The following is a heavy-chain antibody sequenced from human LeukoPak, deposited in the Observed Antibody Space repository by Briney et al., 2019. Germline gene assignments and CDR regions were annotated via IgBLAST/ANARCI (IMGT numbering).Heavy chain of an antibody. CDR1: GFTFSTNA. CDR2: ISSSSSYI. CDR3: ARDTRGLVRGVIIYFDY. J-gene: IGHJ4*02. V-gene: IGHV3-21*01. D-gene: IGHD3-10*01. Sequence: PGGSLRLSCLTSGFTFSTNAMSWVRQAPGKGLEWVSSISSSSSYIYYADSVKGRFTISRDNAKNSLYLQMNSLRAEDTAVYYCARDTRGLVRGVIIYFDYWGQGTLVTVSS.